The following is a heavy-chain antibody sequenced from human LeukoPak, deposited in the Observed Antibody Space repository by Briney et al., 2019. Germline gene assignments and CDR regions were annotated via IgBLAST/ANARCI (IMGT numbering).Heavy chain of an antibody. D-gene: IGHD1-1*01. V-gene: IGHV1-69*13. Sequence: SVKVSCKASGGTFSSYAISWVRQASGQGLEWMGGIIPIFGTANYAQKFQGRVTITADESTSTAYMELSSLRSEDTAVYYCARDSSTGTTWEVVNYFDYWGQGTLVTVSS. J-gene: IGHJ4*02. CDR2: IIPIFGTA. CDR3: ARDSSTGTTWEVVNYFDY. CDR1: GGTFSSYA.